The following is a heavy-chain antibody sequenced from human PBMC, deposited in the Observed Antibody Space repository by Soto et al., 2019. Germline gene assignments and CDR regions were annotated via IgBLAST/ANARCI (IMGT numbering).Heavy chain of an antibody. Sequence: PGGSLRLSCTASGFTFNHYAMTWVRQAPGRGLEWVASVSGRGGSKKYADSVKGRFSISRDNAHNSLHLQMDNLRAEDTAVYYCAKDFTVRRFSYSSSSGFAVWGQGPRATV. CDR3: AKDFTVRRFSYSSSSGFAV. D-gene: IGHD4-17*01. J-gene: IGHJ6*02. CDR1: GFTFNHYA. CDR2: VSGRGGSK. V-gene: IGHV3-23*01.